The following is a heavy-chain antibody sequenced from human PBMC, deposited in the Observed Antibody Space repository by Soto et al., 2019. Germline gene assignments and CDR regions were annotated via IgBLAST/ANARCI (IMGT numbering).Heavy chain of an antibody. CDR1: GVSISRYY. CDR3: ASALSGLDS. Sequence: SETLSLTCTVSGVSISRYYWSWIRQPPGKGLEWIGYIYYTGSTDYNPSLKSRVTISADTSKKQFSLKLTSVTAADTAVYFCASALSGLDSWGQGTLVTVSS. CDR2: IYYTGST. J-gene: IGHJ4*02. V-gene: IGHV4-59*01.